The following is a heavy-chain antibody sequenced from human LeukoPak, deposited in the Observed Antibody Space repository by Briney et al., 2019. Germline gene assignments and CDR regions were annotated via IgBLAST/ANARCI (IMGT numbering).Heavy chain of an antibody. V-gene: IGHV3-23*01. CDR2: ISGSGSST. D-gene: IGHD3-22*01. Sequence: GGSLRLSCTASGFTFSSLHMSWVRQAPGKGLEWVSAISGSGSSTYYADSVKGRFTISRDNSKNMLYLQMNSLRAEDTAVYYCAKDPYYDSSGASHAFDIWGQGTMVTVSS. CDR3: AKDPYYDSSGASHAFDI. J-gene: IGHJ3*02. CDR1: GFTFSSLH.